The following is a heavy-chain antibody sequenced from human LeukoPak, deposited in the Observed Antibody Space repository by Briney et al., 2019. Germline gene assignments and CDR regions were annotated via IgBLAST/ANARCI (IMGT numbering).Heavy chain of an antibody. CDR3: ATAPSYYYGSRFDP. Sequence: SETLSLTCAVYGGSFSGYYWSWIRQPPGKGLEWIGEINHSGSTNYNPSLKSRVTISVDTSKNQFSLKLSSVTAADTAVYYCATAPSYYYGSRFDPWGQGTLVTVSS. V-gene: IGHV4-34*01. D-gene: IGHD3-10*01. J-gene: IGHJ5*02. CDR1: GGSFSGYY. CDR2: INHSGST.